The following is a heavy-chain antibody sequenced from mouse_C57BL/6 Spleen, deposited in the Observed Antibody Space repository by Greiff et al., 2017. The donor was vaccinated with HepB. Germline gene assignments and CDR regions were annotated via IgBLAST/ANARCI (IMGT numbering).Heavy chain of an antibody. Sequence: QVQLQQSGAELVKPGASVKISCKASGYAFSSYWMNWVKQRPGRGLEWIGQIYPGDGDTNYNGKFKGKATLTADKSSSTAYMQRSSLSSEDSAVYFCARSEGGTWDVWGTGTTVTVSS. V-gene: IGHV1-80*01. J-gene: IGHJ1*03. CDR2: IYPGDGDT. CDR3: ARSEGGTWDV. CDR1: GYAFSSYW. D-gene: IGHD3-3*01.